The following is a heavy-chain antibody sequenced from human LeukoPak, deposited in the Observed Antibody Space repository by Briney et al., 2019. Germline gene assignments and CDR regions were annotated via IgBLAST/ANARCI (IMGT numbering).Heavy chain of an antibody. CDR3: VRRFAS. Sequence: GGSLRLSCAASGFSFSSFEMNWVRQAPGKGLEWVSYISSSADAIYYADSVKGRFTISRDNANNSPYLQMNSLRDEDTAVYYCVRRFASWGQGTLVTVSS. CDR2: ISSSADAI. V-gene: IGHV3-48*03. J-gene: IGHJ4*02. CDR1: GFSFSSFE.